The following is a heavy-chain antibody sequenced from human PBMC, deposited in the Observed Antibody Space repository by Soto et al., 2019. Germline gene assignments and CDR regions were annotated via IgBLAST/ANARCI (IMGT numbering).Heavy chain of an antibody. CDR2: IYYSGST. V-gene: IGHV4-31*10. Sequence: LHSPVPCGYRGLSWYVLRFLRQGPGKGLEWIGYIYYSGSTYYNPSLKSRVTISVDKSKNQFSLKPSSVTAADTAVEYGASLDSLGVETYGMDVTGQATTVTFS. J-gene: IGHJ6*02. CDR1: CGYRGLSWYV. D-gene: IGHD3-3*01. CDR3: ASLDSLGVETYGMDV.